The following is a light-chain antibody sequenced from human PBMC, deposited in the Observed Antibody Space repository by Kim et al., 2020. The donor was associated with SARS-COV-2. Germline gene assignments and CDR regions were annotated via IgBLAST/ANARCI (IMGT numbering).Light chain of an antibody. V-gene: IGKV1-5*03. J-gene: IGKJ1*01. CDR1: QSVSNW. CDR3: QHNKSDTQT. CDR2: KAS. Sequence: DIQMTQSSSTLSASVGDRVTITCRASQSVSNWLAWYQQKPGKAPSLLIHKASTVEGGVPSRFSGSGSGTEFTLTINSLQPDDFATYNSQHNKSDTQTFGQRAKVDIK.